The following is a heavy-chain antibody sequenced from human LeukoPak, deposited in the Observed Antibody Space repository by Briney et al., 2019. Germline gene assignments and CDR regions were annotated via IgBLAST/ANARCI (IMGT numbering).Heavy chain of an antibody. CDR1: GGSISSYY. Sequence: SETLSLTCTVSGGSISSYYWSWIRQPPGKGLEWIGYIYYSGSTNYNPSLKSRVTISVDTSKNQFSPKLSSVTAADTAVYYCASGHYDFWSGYYFDYWGQGTLVTVSS. V-gene: IGHV4-59*01. CDR2: IYYSGST. J-gene: IGHJ4*02. CDR3: ASGHYDFWSGYYFDY. D-gene: IGHD3-3*01.